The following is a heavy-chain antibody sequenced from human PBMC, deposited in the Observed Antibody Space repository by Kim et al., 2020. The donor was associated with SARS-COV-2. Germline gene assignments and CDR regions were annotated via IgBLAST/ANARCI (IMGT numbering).Heavy chain of an antibody. D-gene: IGHD3-10*01. CDR3: AKDLGLTMVRGVIIPFDY. Sequence: GGSLRLSCAASGFTFSSYAMSWVRQAPWKGLEWVSAISGSGGSTYYADSVKGRFTISRDNSKNTLYLQMNSLRAEDTAVYYCAKDLGLTMVRGVIIPFDYWGQGTLVTVSS. V-gene: IGHV3-23*01. J-gene: IGHJ4*02. CDR2: ISGSGGST. CDR1: GFTFSSYA.